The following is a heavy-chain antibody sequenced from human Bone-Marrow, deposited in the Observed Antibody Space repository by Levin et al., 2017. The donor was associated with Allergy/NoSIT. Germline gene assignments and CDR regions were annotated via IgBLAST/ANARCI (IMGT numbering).Heavy chain of an antibody. CDR3: IRHGETWDY. V-gene: IGHV3-73*01. Sequence: KVSCAVSGVTFSGSAMHWVRQASGKGLEWLGRIRTKANNYATAYGPSVKGRFTISRDDLKSTAYLQMNSLKIEDSAVYYCIRHGETWDYWGQGTQLTVSS. J-gene: IGHJ4*02. CDR2: IRTKANNYAT. D-gene: IGHD7-27*01. CDR1: GVTFSGSA.